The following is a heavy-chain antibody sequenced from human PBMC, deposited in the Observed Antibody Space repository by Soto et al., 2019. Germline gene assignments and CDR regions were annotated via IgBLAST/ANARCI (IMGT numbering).Heavy chain of an antibody. V-gene: IGHV1-46*01. J-gene: IGHJ5*02. CDR2: INPTGGRT. CDR1: GYTFTSYY. D-gene: IGHD6-19*01. Sequence: GSSVKVSCKASGYTFTSYYMHWVRQSPGQGLEGMGIINPTGGRTSYAQKFHGRVTMTSDTSTSRVYMELSSLRSEDTAVYYCARCLSSGIAVAGTSWFDPWGQGTLVTVSS. CDR3: ARCLSSGIAVAGTSWFDP.